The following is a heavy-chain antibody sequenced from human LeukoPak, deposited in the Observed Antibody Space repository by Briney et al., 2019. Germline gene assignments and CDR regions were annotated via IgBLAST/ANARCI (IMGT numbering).Heavy chain of an antibody. CDR1: RFTFSDYY. J-gene: IGHJ3*02. CDR2: ISSSGSTI. D-gene: IGHD3-16*01. Sequence: GGSLRLSCAASRFTFSDYYMSWIRQAPGKGLEWVSYISSSGSTIYYADSVKGRFTISRDNAKNSLYLQMNSLRAEDTAVYYCARAMSAWGVAFDIWGQGTMVTVSS. CDR3: ARAMSAWGVAFDI. V-gene: IGHV3-11*04.